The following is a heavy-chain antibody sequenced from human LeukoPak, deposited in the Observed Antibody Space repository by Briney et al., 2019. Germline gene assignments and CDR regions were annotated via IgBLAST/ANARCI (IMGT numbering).Heavy chain of an antibody. J-gene: IGHJ4*02. D-gene: IGHD4-23*01. CDR3: ARGWLAETTVVTPYNY. CDR2: IIPIFGTA. CDR1: GGSFSSYA. Sequence: GASVTVSCTASGGSFSSYAISWVRQAPGQGLEWMGGIIPIFGTANYAQKFQDRVTITAVESMSTVYMELSSLRSEDTAVYYCARGWLAETTVVTPYNYWGQGTLVTVSS. V-gene: IGHV1-69*13.